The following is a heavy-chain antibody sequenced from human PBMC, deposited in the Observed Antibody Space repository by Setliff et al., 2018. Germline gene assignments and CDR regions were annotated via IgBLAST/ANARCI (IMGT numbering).Heavy chain of an antibody. CDR3: ARAGMASVNRKGVFEY. D-gene: IGHD3-10*01. CDR1: GYSFTSHY. J-gene: IGHJ4*02. V-gene: IGHV1-46*01. CDR2: INPGGLTS. Sequence: GPPVKVSCKTSGYSFTSHYVHWVRQAPGQGLEWMGIINPGGLTSSSTQKFEGRVTMTRDTSTSTVYLEVTSLTSEDTAVYYCARAGMASVNRKGVFEYWGQGTLVTVSS.